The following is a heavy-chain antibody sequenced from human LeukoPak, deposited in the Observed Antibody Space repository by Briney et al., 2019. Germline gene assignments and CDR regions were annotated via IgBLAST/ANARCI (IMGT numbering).Heavy chain of an antibody. D-gene: IGHD1-26*01. CDR3: ARDFFMAGIVGATTWILPDY. J-gene: IGHJ4*02. V-gene: IGHV1-69*13. CDR2: IIPIFGTA. Sequence: GASVKVSCKASGYTFTSYAISWVRQAPGQGLEWMGGIIPIFGTANYAQKFQGRVTITADESTSTAYMELRSLRSDDTAVYYCARDFFMAGIVGATTWILPDYWGQGTLVTVSS. CDR1: GYTFTSYA.